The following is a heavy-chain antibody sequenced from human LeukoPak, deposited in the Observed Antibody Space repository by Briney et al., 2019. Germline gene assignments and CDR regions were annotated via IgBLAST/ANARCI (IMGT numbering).Heavy chain of an antibody. CDR2: IKQDGSEK. V-gene: IGHV3-7*01. Sequence: PGGSLRLSCAASGFTFSTFWMSWVRQAPGKGLEWVANIKQDGSEKYYVDSVKGRFTISRDHAKNSLYLQMNSLRAEDTAVYYCARGSIAAAFQFDYWGQGILVTVSS. CDR3: ARGSIAAAFQFDY. CDR1: GFTFSTFW. D-gene: IGHD6-13*01. J-gene: IGHJ4*02.